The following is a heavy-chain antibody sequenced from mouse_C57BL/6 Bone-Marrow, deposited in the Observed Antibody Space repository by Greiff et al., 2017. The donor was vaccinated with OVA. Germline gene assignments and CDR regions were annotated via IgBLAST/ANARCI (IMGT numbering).Heavy chain of an antibody. Sequence: QVQLQQPGAELVKPGASVKLSCKASGYTFTSYWMQWVKQRPGQGLEWIGEIDPSDSYTNYNQKFKGKATLTVDTSSSTAYMQLSSLTSEDTAVDYCARERIYYGSSSDYWGQGTTLTVSS. J-gene: IGHJ2*01. CDR3: ARERIYYGSSSDY. CDR2: IDPSDSYT. D-gene: IGHD1-1*01. CDR1: GYTFTSYW. V-gene: IGHV1-50*01.